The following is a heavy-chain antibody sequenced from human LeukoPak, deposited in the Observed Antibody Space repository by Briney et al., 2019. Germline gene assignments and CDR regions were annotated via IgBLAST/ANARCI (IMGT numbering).Heavy chain of an antibody. Sequence: GGSLRLSCAASGFTFSSYSMNWVRQAPRKGLEWVSSISSSSSYIYYADSVKGRFTISRDNAKNSLYLQMNSLRAEDTAVYYCARAWYYYDSSGYPIGYWGQGTLVTVSS. CDR3: ARAWYYYDSSGYPIGY. V-gene: IGHV3-21*01. CDR1: GFTFSSYS. D-gene: IGHD3-22*01. J-gene: IGHJ4*02. CDR2: ISSSSSYI.